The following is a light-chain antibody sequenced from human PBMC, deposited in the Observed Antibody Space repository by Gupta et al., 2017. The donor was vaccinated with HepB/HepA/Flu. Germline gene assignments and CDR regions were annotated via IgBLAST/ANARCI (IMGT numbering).Light chain of an antibody. CDR3: QQSKRLPIT. Sequence: VMTQSPDFQSVTPNEKVTITCRASQSVSSNLHWYQQKPDQSPKLLINYASQSFSGVPSRFSGSGSGTDFTLTINSLEPEDAATYYCQQSKRLPITFGQGTRLEIK. J-gene: IGKJ5*01. CDR2: YAS. CDR1: QSVSSN. V-gene: IGKV6-21*01.